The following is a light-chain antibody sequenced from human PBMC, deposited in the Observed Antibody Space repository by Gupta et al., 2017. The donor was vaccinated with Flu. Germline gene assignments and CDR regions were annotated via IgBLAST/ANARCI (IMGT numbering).Light chain of an antibody. CDR1: NIGSKS. Sequence: GKTAGITCGGNNIGSKSVHWYQQKPGQAPVLVVYDDSDRPSGIPERFSGSNSGNTATLTISRVEAGDEADYYCQVWDSSSDHVVFGGGTKLTVL. CDR3: QVWDSSSDHVV. J-gene: IGLJ2*01. V-gene: IGLV3-21*03. CDR2: DDS.